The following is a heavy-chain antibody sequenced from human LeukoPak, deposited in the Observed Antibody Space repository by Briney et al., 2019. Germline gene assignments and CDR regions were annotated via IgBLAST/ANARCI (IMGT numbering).Heavy chain of an antibody. J-gene: IGHJ4*02. CDR1: GFTFSSYA. CDR3: ARGGIQLWLTDY. D-gene: IGHD5-18*01. V-gene: IGHV3-30*04. CDR2: ISYDGSNK. Sequence: GGSLRLSCAAPGFTFSSYAMHWVRRAPGKGLEWVAVISYDGSNKYYADSVKGRFTISRDNSKNTLYLQMNSLRAEDTAVCYCARGGIQLWLTDYWGQGTLVTVSS.